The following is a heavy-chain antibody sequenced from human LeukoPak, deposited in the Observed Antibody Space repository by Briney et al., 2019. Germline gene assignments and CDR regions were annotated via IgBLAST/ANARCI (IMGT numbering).Heavy chain of an antibody. J-gene: IGHJ3*02. Sequence: GGSLRLSCAASGFTFSSNSINWVRQAPGKGVEGIATMTVNNKIYYADSEKGRFTISRDNAENSVYLQMNSLRDEDTSVYFCARAQTLLWEFDGFDIWGRGTKVTVSS. V-gene: IGHV3-69-1*01. CDR2: MTVNNKI. CDR1: GFTFSSNS. CDR3: ARAQTLLWEFDGFDI. D-gene: IGHD3-16*01.